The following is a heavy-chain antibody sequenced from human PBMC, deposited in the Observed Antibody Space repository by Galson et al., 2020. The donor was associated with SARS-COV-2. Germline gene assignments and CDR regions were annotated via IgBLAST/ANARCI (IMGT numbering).Heavy chain of an antibody. V-gene: IGHV1-58*02. CDR2: IVVGSGKT. Sequence: SVKVSCKTSGFRFTASAMQWVRQARGQRLEWIGWIVVGSGKTNYAQKFQERVTITRDMSTTTAYMELSSLRSEDTAVYYCAAFVGNNPAYWGQGTLVSVSS. CDR3: AAFVGNNPAY. D-gene: IGHD1-26*01. J-gene: IGHJ4*02. CDR1: GFRFTASA.